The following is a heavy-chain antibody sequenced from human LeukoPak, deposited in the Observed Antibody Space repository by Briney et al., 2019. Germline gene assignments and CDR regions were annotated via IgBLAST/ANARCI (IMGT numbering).Heavy chain of an antibody. CDR2: IYYSGSS. Sequence: PSETLSLTCTVSGGSINTYYWSWIRQPPGEGLEWIGYIYYSGSSSYNPSLKSRVTMSVDTSKNQLSLKLSSVTAADPAIYYCARWYCSTNTCYHMDVWGKGTTVTVSS. CDR3: ARWYCSTNTCYHMDV. CDR1: GGSINTYY. J-gene: IGHJ6*03. V-gene: IGHV4-59*01. D-gene: IGHD2-2*01.